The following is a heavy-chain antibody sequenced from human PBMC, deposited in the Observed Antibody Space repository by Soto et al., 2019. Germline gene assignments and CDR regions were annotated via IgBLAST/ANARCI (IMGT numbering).Heavy chain of an antibody. J-gene: IGHJ5*02. CDR3: ARDRTHMTTFPRWFDP. Sequence: PSETLSLTCAVSGYSISSGYYWGWIRQPPGKGLEWIGSIYHSGSTYYNPSLKSRVTISVDTSKNQFSLKLSSVTAADTAVYYCARDRTHMTTFPRWFDPWGQGTLVTVSS. D-gene: IGHD4-17*01. CDR2: IYHSGST. V-gene: IGHV4-38-2*02. CDR1: GYSISSGYY.